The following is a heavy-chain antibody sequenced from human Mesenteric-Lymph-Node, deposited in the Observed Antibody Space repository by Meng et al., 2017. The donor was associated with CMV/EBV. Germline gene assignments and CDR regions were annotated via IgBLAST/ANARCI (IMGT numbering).Heavy chain of an antibody. CDR3: ARHCGSSSCYPNLDY. V-gene: IGHV1-69*06. Sequence: SAGTFSRYGVSWLRQAPGQGLEWMGGIIPIFGTANYAQNFQGRVTITADRSTSTAYMELSSLRSEDTAVYYCARHCGSSSCYPNLDYWGQGTLVTVSS. J-gene: IGHJ4*02. CDR2: IIPIFGTA. D-gene: IGHD2-2*01. CDR1: AGTFSRYG.